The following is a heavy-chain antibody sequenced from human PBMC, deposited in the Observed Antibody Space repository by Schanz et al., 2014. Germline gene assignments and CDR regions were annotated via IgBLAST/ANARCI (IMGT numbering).Heavy chain of an antibody. D-gene: IGHD3-16*01. CDR2: ISYSGST. J-gene: IGHJ6*02. V-gene: IGHV4-31*03. Sequence: QERPQESGPGLVKPSETLSLTCTVSGASISSGGYYWDWIRLLPGKGLEWIGYISYSGSTSFNPSRKSRLTMSVDTSKNQFSLRLSPVTAADTAVYYCARHGGIPYYPMDVWGQGTTVTVSS. CDR1: GASISSGGYY. CDR3: ARHGGIPYYPMDV.